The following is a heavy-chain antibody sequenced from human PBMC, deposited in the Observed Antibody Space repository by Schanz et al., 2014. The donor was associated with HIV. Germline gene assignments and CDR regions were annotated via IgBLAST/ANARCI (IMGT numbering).Heavy chain of an antibody. D-gene: IGHD3-10*01. CDR1: GFTFSSHG. CDR3: ARVHYYASGSYYTESGAFDI. CDR2: IWYDGTDK. Sequence: QVQLVESGGGVVQPGRSLRLSCAASGFTFSSHGMHWVRQAPGKGLEWVAVIWYDGTDKYYAGSVKGRFTISRDNSQNTMYLQMNRLRAEDTAVYYCARVHYYASGSYYTESGAFDIWGQGTMVSVSS. J-gene: IGHJ3*02. V-gene: IGHV3-33*01.